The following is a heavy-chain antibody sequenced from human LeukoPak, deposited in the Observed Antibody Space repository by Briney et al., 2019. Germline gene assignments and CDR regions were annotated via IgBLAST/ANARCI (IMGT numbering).Heavy chain of an antibody. J-gene: IGHJ5*02. CDR2: INHSGST. Sequence: PSETLSLTCAVYGGSFSGYYWSWIRQPPGKGLEWIGEINHSGSTNYNPSLKSRVTISVDTSKNQFSLKLSSVTAADTAVYYCARGTEYSSSRRWFDPWGQGTLVTVSS. CDR3: ARGTEYSSSRRWFDP. V-gene: IGHV4-34*01. CDR1: GGSFSGYY. D-gene: IGHD6-6*01.